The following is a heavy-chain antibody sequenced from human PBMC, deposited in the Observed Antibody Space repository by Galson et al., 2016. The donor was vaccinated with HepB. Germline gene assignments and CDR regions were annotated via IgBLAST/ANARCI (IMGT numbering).Heavy chain of an antibody. J-gene: IGHJ4*02. V-gene: IGHV3-21*01. CDR3: ARGDIVGAIFEY. Sequence: SLRLSCAASGFTFSSYSMNWVRQAAGTGLEWVSSISRSSRYIYYADSVKGRFAISRDNAKNSLYLQMNSLRSEDTAVYYCARGDIVGAIFEYWGQGTLVTVSS. CDR2: ISRSSRYI. CDR1: GFTFSSYS. D-gene: IGHD1-26*01.